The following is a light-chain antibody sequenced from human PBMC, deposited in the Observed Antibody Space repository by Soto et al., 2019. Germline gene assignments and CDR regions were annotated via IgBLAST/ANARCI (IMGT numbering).Light chain of an antibody. Sequence: DIQMTQSPSTLSASVGDRATITCRASQRSSGWLGWYQQKPGKAPKLLIYDASSWQSGVPSRFSGSGSGTDFPLTISSLQPDDFATYYCQQYNSYWGTFGQGTKV. J-gene: IGKJ1*01. CDR1: QRSSGW. V-gene: IGKV1-5*01. CDR2: DAS. CDR3: QQYNSYWGT.